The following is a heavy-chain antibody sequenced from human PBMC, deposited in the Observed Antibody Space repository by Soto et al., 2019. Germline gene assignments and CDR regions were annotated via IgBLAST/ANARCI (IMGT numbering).Heavy chain of an antibody. J-gene: IGHJ6*02. V-gene: IGHV3-30-3*01. CDR3: ARDALEPTRLPTTKLYGMDV. D-gene: IGHD1-1*01. CDR1: GFTFSSYA. CDR2: ISYDGSNK. Sequence: GGSLRLSCAASGFTFSSYAMHWVRQAPGKGLEWVAVISYDGSNKYYADSVKGRFTISRDNSKNTLYLQMNSLRAEDTAVYYCARDALEPTRLPTTKLYGMDVWGQGTTVTVSS.